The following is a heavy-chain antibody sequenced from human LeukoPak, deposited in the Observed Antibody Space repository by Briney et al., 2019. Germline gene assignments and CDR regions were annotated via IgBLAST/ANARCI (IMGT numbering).Heavy chain of an antibody. D-gene: IGHD5-12*01. V-gene: IGHV3-21*04. J-gene: IGHJ6*03. CDR1: GFTFSLYS. Sequence: PGGSLRLSCAASGFTFSLYSITWVRQTPGRGLEWVSSISSSGSYIYYADSVKGRFTVSRDNAKNSLSLQMDSLRAEDTAVYFCARASAYVGAYYMDVWGKGTTVTISS. CDR3: ARASAYVGAYYMDV. CDR2: ISSSGSYI.